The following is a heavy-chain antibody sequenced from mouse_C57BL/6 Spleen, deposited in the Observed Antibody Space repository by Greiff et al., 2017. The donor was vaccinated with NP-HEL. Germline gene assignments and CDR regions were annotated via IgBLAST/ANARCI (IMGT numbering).Heavy chain of an antibody. Sequence: QVQLQQSGAELVRPGSSVKLSCKASGYTFTSYWMHWVKQRPIQGLEWIGNIDPSDSETHYNQKFKDKATLTVDKSSSTAYMQLSSLTSEDSAVYYCARSPLYYDYDGYYFDYWGQGTTLTVSS. CDR2: IDPSDSET. V-gene: IGHV1-52*01. CDR3: ARSPLYYDYDGYYFDY. D-gene: IGHD2-4*01. CDR1: GYTFTSYW. J-gene: IGHJ2*01.